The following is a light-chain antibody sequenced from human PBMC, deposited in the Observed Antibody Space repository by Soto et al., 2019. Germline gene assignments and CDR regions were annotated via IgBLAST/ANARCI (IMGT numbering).Light chain of an antibody. Sequence: DIVMTQSPDSQAVSLGERATLNCKSSQSVLYSLNNRNHLAWYQKKPGQPPRLLVYWASTRESGVPDRFSGSGSGTDFSLTISSLQAEDVAVYYCQQYYRSPLSFGGGTRVEIK. V-gene: IGKV4-1*01. J-gene: IGKJ4*01. CDR3: QQYYRSPLS. CDR2: WAS. CDR1: QSVLYSLNNRNH.